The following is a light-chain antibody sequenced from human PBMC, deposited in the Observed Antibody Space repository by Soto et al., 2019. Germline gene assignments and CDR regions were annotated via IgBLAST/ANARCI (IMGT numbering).Light chain of an antibody. J-gene: IGLJ3*02. CDR2: GVS. V-gene: IGLV2-14*03. Sequence: QSALTQPASVSGSPGQSITISCTGTSSDVGGYDYVSWYQQHPGKAPKLMIYGVSNRPSGVSNRFAGSKSGNTASLTISGLQAEDEADYFFSSYTNSSTHVFGGGTKLTVL. CDR3: SSYTNSSTHV. CDR1: SSDVGGYDY.